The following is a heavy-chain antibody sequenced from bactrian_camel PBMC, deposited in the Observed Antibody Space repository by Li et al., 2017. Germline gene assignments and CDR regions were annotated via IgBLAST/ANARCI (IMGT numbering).Heavy chain of an antibody. CDR2: ISTGGEAT. V-gene: IGHV3S1*01. J-gene: IGHJ4*01. CDR1: GALDPNYC. Sequence: HVQLVESGGGSVQPGGSLRLSCRVSGALDPNYCMGWIRQAPGKEREGVAAISTGGEATEYTNSVKGRFTISRDNAKSTVYLQMNSLKAEDTAMYYCAAGSLNFCGVNWPSGYNYWGQGTQVTVS. D-gene: IGHD3*01. CDR3: AAGSLNFCGVNWPSGYNY.